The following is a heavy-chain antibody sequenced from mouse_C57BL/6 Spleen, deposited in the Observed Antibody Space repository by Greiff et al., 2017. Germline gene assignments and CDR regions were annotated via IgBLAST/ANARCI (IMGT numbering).Heavy chain of an antibody. CDR2: IYPGDGDT. CDR1: GYAFSSSW. D-gene: IGHD2-4*01. V-gene: IGHV1-82*01. Sequence: VKLLESGPELVKPGASVKISCKASGYAFSSSWMNWVKQRPGKGLEWIGRIYPGDGDTNYNGKFKGKATLTADKSSSTAYMQLSSLTSEDSAVYSCATYYDYDGGFAYWGQGTLVTVSA. CDR3: ATYYDYDGGFAY. J-gene: IGHJ3*01.